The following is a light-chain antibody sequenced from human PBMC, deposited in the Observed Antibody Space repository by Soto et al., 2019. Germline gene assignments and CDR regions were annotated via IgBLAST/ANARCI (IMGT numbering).Light chain of an antibody. CDR2: DAS. V-gene: IGKV3-11*01. CDR3: QQRSNWPPNT. CDR1: QSVSSY. Sequence: EIVLTQSPATLSLSPGERATLSCRASQSVSSYLAWYQQKPGQAPRLLIYDASNRATGIPARFSGSGSGTDFTLTIGGLEAEDFAVYYCQQRSNWPPNTFGQGTKLEIK. J-gene: IGKJ2*01.